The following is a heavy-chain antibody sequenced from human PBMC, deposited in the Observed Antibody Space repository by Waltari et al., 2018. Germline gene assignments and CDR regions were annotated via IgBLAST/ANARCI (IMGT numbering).Heavy chain of an antibody. D-gene: IGHD7-27*01. CDR1: GYTLTELS. CDR3: ATQLGIWVGDAFDI. V-gene: IGHV1-24*01. J-gene: IGHJ3*02. CDR2: FDPEDGET. Sequence: QVQLVQSGAEVKKPGASVKVSCKVSGYTLTELSMHWVRQAPGKGLEWMGGFDPEDGETIYAQKCQGRVTMTEETSTDTAYMELSSLRSEDTAVYYCATQLGIWVGDAFDIWGQGTMVTVSS.